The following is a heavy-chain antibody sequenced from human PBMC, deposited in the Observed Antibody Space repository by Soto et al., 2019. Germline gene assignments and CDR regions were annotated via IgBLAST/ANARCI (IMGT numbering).Heavy chain of an antibody. J-gene: IGHJ4*02. CDR2: IVPVFGRP. CDR3: AREGSGYNV. Sequence: GASVKVSCKASGGSFSNFGISWVRQAPGQGLEWMGGIVPVFGRPNYAQRFRGRLTITADESTSTGYMELISLRSDDTAVYYGAREGSGYNVWGQGTQVTVSS. V-gene: IGHV1-69*13. CDR1: GGSFSNFG. D-gene: IGHD5-12*01.